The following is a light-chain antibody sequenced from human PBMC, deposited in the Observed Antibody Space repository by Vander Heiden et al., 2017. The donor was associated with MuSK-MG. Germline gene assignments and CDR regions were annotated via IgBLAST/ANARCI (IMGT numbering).Light chain of an antibody. CDR3: QLWDSATDQAV. Sequence: YVVTLPPSLSVAPAKTASITCGGDNIEAASVHWYQQRPGQAPVLIIYYDRDRPSGIPERFSGSNSGNTATLTISRVEAGDEADYYCQLWDSATDQAVFGGGTKLTVL. CDR1: NIEAAS. V-gene: IGLV3-21*04. J-gene: IGLJ2*01. CDR2: YDR.